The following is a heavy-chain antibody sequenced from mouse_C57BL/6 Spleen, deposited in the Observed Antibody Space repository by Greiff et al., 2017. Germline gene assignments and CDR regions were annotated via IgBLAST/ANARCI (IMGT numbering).Heavy chain of an antibody. Sequence: VQLVESGAELVKPGASVKISCKASGYAFSSYWMNWVKQRPGKGLEWIGQIYPGDGDTNYNGKFKGKATLTADKSSSTAYMQLSSLTSEDSAVYFCAIDYDYAMDYWGQGTSVTVSS. CDR1: GYAFSSYW. J-gene: IGHJ4*01. CDR2: IYPGDGDT. V-gene: IGHV1-80*01. CDR3: AIDYDYAMDY. D-gene: IGHD2-4*01.